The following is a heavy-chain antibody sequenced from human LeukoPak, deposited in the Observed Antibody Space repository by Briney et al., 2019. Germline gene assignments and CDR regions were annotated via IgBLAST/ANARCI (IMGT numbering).Heavy chain of an antibody. CDR2: IFTSGST. Sequence: SQTLSLTCTVSGGSITNGSYYWSWIRQPAGKGQEWIGRIFTSGSTNYNPSRKSRVTISVDTSKNQFSLKLSSVSAADTAFYYCARDRAGDTFWSGYSSCFDPWGQGTLVTVSS. CDR3: ARDRAGDTFWSGYSSCFDP. CDR1: GGSITNGSYY. D-gene: IGHD3-3*01. J-gene: IGHJ5*02. V-gene: IGHV4-61*02.